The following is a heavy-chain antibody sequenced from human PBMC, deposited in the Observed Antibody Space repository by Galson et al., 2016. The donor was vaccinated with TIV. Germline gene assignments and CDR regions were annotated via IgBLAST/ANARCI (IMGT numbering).Heavy chain of an antibody. CDR2: IYWDDDK. D-gene: IGHD3-9*01. CDR3: AHFNSQAWESQYIETGGEDAFDI. CDR1: GFSLSTSGVG. V-gene: IGHV2-5*02. Sequence: PALVKPTQTLTLTCTFSGFSLSTSGVGVGWIRQPPGKALEWLALIYWDDDKRYSPSLKSRLTITKDTSKNHVVLTMTNMDPVDTAQYYCAHFNSQAWESQYIETGGEDAFDIWGQGTMVTVSS. J-gene: IGHJ3*02.